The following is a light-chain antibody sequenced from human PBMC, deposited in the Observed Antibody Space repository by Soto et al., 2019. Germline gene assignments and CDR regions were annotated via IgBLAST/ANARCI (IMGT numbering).Light chain of an antibody. CDR1: SSDVGSYNL. J-gene: IGLJ1*01. Sequence: QSVLTQPASMSGSPGQSITISCTGTSSDVGSYNLVSWFQQLPGKVPKLIIYEGTKRPSGVSDRFSGSKSGYTASLTISGLQAEDAADYYCFSYAGNSVYVFGTGTKVTVL. V-gene: IGLV2-23*01. CDR3: FSYAGNSVYV. CDR2: EGT.